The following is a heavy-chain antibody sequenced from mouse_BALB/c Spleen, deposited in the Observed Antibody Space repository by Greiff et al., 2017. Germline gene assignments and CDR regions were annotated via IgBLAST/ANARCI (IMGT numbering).Heavy chain of an antibody. J-gene: IGHJ1*01. CDR3: ARAHWYFDV. CDR1: GFTFTDYY. CDR2: IRNKANGYTT. Sequence: EVMLVESGGGLVQPGGSLRLSCATSGFTFTDYYMSWVRQPPGKALEWLGFIRNKANGYTTEYSASVKGRFTISRDNSQSILYLQMNNLRAEDSATYYCARAHWYFDVWGAGTTVTVSS. V-gene: IGHV7-3*02.